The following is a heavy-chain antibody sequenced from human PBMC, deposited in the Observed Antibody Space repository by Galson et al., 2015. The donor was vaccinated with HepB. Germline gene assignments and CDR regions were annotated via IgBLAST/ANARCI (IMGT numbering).Heavy chain of an antibody. J-gene: IGHJ5*02. CDR1: GYTFTSYY. CDR2: INPSGGST. CDR3: ARGPLLWFGTNWFDP. V-gene: IGHV1-46*03. D-gene: IGHD3-10*01. Sequence: SVKVSCKASGYTFTSYYMHWVRQAPGQGLEWMGIINPSGGSTSYAQKFQGRVTMTRDTSTSTVYMGLSSLRSEDTAVYYCARGPLLWFGTNWFDPWGQGTLVTVSS.